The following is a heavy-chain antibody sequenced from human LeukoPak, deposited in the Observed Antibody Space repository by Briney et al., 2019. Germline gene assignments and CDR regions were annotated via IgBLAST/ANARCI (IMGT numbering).Heavy chain of an antibody. CDR1: GGSISSSSYY. J-gene: IGHJ6*03. V-gene: IGHV4-39*01. CDR3: ARHGRAIVDYYYYMDV. D-gene: IGHD3-22*01. CDR2: IYYSGST. Sequence: PSETLSLTCTVSGGSISSSSYYWGWIRQPPGKGREWIGSIYYSGSTYYNPSLKSRVTISIDTSKNQFSLKLSSVAAADTAVYYCARHGRAIVDYYYYMDVWGTGTTVTVSS.